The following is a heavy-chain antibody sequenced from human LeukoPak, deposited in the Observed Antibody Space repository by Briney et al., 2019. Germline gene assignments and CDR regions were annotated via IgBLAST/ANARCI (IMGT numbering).Heavy chain of an antibody. D-gene: IGHD3-10*01. Sequence: GASVKVSCKASGYTFTSYGISWVRQAPGQGLEWMGWISAYNGNTNYAQKLQGRVTMTTDTSTSTAYMELRSLRSDDTAVYYRARDGEWFGELSRDFDYWGQGTLVTVSS. V-gene: IGHV1-18*01. CDR3: ARDGEWFGELSRDFDY. CDR2: ISAYNGNT. J-gene: IGHJ4*02. CDR1: GYTFTSYG.